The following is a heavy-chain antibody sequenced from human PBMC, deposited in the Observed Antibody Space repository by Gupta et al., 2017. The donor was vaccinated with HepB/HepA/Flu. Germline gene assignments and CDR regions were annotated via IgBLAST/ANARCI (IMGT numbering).Heavy chain of an antibody. J-gene: IGHJ6*03. Sequence: EVQLVESGGGLVKPGGSLRLSCAASGFPFSSYSMNWVRQAPGQGLEWVSSISSSSSYIYYADSVKGRFTISRDNAKNSLYLQMNSLRAEDTAVYYCAREVVPAAIVTPYYYYMDVWGKGTTVTVSS. V-gene: IGHV3-21*01. D-gene: IGHD2-2*01. CDR1: GFPFSSYS. CDR2: ISSSSSYI. CDR3: AREVVPAAIVTPYYYYMDV.